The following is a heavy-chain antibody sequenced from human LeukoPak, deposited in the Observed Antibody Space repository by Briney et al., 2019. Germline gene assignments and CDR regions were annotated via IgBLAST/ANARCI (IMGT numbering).Heavy chain of an antibody. J-gene: IGHJ3*02. D-gene: IGHD5-18*01. V-gene: IGHV4-59*12. CDR1: GGSISSYY. CDR2: IYYSGST. CDR3: ARSHSYSYNARDAFDI. Sequence: SETLSLTCTVSGGSISSYYWSWIRQPPGKGLEWIGYIYYSGSTNYNPSLKSRVTISVDTSKNQFSLKLSSVTAADTAVYYCARSHSYSYNARDAFDIWGQGTMVTVSS.